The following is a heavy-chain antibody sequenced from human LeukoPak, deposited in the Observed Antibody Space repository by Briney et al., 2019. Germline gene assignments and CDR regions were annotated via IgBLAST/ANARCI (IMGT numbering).Heavy chain of an antibody. CDR3: AREGLVHTDRGAFDI. D-gene: IGHD3-10*01. J-gene: IGHJ3*02. Sequence: PGGSLRLSSAASGFTFSSYAMHWVRQAPGKGLEYVSAISSNGGSTYYANSVKGRFTISRDNSKNTLYLQMGSLRAEDMAVYYCAREGLVHTDRGAFDIWGQGTMVTVSS. V-gene: IGHV3-64*01. CDR1: GFTFSSYA. CDR2: ISSNGGST.